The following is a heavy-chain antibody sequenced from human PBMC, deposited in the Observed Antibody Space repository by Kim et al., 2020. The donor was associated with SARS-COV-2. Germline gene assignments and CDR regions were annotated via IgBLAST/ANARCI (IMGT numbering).Heavy chain of an antibody. J-gene: IGHJ4*02. CDR2: YSRNT. Sequence: YSRNTHYSPSLKSRVTISVDSSNNQFSLKLSSVTAADTAVYYCATLDIVDYWGQGTLVTVSS. CDR3: ATLDIVDY. V-gene: IGHV4-39*01. D-gene: IGHD5-12*01.